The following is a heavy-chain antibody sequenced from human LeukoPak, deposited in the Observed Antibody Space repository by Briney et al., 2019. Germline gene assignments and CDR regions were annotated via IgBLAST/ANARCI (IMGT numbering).Heavy chain of an antibody. CDR2: ISGSGGST. D-gene: IGHD6-19*01. CDR3: ARDLYRVYSSGRGGIWDY. V-gene: IGHV3-23*01. Sequence: GGSLRLSCAAPGFTFSSYGMSWVRQAPGKGLEWVSAISGSGGSTYYADSVKGRFTISRDNSKNTLYLQMNSLRAEDTAVYYCARDLYRVYSSGRGGIWDYWGQGTLVTVSS. J-gene: IGHJ4*02. CDR1: GFTFSSYG.